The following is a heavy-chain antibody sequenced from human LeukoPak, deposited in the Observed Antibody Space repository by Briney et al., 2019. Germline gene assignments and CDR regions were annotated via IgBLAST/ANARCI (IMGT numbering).Heavy chain of an antibody. CDR2: INSDETTT. D-gene: IGHD2-21*02. Sequence: GGSLRLSCAASGITFSIYWMHWVRQAPGKGLVWVSRINSDETTTNYADSVKGRFTISRDNAKNTLYLQMNSLRAEDTAVYYCAGDCPDSARDAFDIGGQGTMVTVSS. CDR1: GITFSIYW. V-gene: IGHV3-74*01. J-gene: IGHJ3*02. CDR3: AGDCPDSARDAFDI.